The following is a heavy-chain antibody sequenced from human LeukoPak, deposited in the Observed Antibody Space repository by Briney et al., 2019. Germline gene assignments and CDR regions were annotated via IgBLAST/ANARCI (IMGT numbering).Heavy chain of an antibody. CDR2: IYYSGST. CDR3: ARGSYGPLPDAFDI. V-gene: IGHV4-59*01. J-gene: IGHJ3*02. Sequence: SETLSLTCTVSGGSISSYYWSWIRQPPGKGLEWIGYIYYSGSTDYNPSLKSRVTISVDTSKNQFSLKLSSVTAADTAVYYCARGSYGPLPDAFDIWGQGTMVTVSS. D-gene: IGHD5-18*01. CDR1: GGSISSYY.